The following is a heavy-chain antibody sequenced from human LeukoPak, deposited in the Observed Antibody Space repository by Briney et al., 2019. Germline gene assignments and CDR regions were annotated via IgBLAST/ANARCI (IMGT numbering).Heavy chain of an antibody. J-gene: IGHJ4*02. V-gene: IGHV4-34*01. CDR3: ARVGYSSSSCDY. CDR1: GGSFSGYY. D-gene: IGHD6-6*01. Sequence: SETLSLTCAVYGGSFSGYYWSWIRQPPGKGLEWIGEINHSGSTNYNPSLKSRVTISVDTSKNQFSLKLSSVTAADTAVYYCARVGYSSSSCDYWGQGTLVTVSS. CDR2: INHSGST.